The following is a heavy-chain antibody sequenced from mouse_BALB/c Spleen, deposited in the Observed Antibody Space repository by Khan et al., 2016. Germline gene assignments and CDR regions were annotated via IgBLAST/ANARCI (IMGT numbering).Heavy chain of an antibody. D-gene: IGHD2-1*01. V-gene: IGHV1-4*01. CDR2: INPSSGYN. J-gene: IGHJ2*01. Sequence: QVQLQQSGAELARPGASVKMSCKASGYTFTIYTMHWVKQRPGQGLEWIGYINPSSGYNNYHQKFKDKATLPADKSSSTAYMQLSSLTAGDSAFDYCARSMSMGGNYLFDYWGQGTTLTVSS. CDR1: GYTFTIYT. CDR3: ARSMSMGGNYLFDY.